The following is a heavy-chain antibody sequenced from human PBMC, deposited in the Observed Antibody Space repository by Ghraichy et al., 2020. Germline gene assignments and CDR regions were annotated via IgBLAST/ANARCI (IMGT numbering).Heavy chain of an antibody. Sequence: WETLSLTCAVYGGSFSGYYWSWIRQPPGKGLEWIGEINHSGSTNYNPSLKSRVTISVDTSKNQFSLKLSSVTAADTAVYYCARGPRYYYGSGRANVRFDYWGQGTLVTVSS. J-gene: IGHJ4*02. V-gene: IGHV4-34*01. CDR2: INHSGST. CDR1: GGSFSGYY. D-gene: IGHD3-10*01. CDR3: ARGPRYYYGSGRANVRFDY.